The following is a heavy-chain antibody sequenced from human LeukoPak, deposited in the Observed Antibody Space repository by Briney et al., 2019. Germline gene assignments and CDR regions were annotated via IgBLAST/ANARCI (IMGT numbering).Heavy chain of an antibody. CDR2: ISYDGSNK. CDR3: VKDKGSSNCYWFDP. J-gene: IGHJ5*02. V-gene: IGHV3-30*18. D-gene: IGHD6-13*01. Sequence: PGRSLRLSCAASGFTFSSYGMHWVRQAPGKGLEWVAVISYDGSNKYYADSVKGRFTISRDNSRNSLYLQMNSLRPEDTALYYCVKDKGSSNCYWFDPWGQGTLVTVSP. CDR1: GFTFSSYG.